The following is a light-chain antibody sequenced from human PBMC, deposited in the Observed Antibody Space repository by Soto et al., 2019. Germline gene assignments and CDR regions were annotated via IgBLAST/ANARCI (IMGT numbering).Light chain of an antibody. CDR1: SSDVGSYNL. Sequence: QSVLTQPASVSGSPGQSITISCTGTSSDVGSYNLVSWYQQHPGKAPKLMIYEGNKRPSGVSNRFSGSKSGNTASLTISRLQAEDEADYYCSLYTSSSTYVFGTGTKVTVL. V-gene: IGLV2-14*02. CDR3: SLYTSSSTYV. J-gene: IGLJ1*01. CDR2: EGN.